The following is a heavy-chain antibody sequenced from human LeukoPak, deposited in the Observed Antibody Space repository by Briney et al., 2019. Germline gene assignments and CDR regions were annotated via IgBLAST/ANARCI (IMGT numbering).Heavy chain of an antibody. J-gene: IGHJ4*02. CDR3: ATYDQQLAFDN. D-gene: IGHD6-13*01. CDR1: GGSISSYY. CDR2: MYTSGST. Sequence: PSETLSLTCTVSGGSISSYYWSWIRQPAGKGLEWIGRMYTSGSTNYNPSLKSRVTMSIDTSKKHFSLNLDSVTAADTAVYYCATYDQQLAFDNWGQGSLVTVSS. V-gene: IGHV4-4*07.